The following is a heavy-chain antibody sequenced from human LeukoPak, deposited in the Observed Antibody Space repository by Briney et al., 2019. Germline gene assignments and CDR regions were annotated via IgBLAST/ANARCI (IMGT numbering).Heavy chain of an antibody. CDR2: IMPLFGTA. CDR1: GGTFNNSA. J-gene: IGHJ5*02. CDR3: ARDVHGDYGSGWFDP. Sequence: ASVKVSCKTSGGTFNNSATSWVRQAPGQGLEWLGGIMPLFGTAGYAQKFQGRVTITKDESTRTVYLEVTSLTSDDTAVYYCARDVHGDYGSGWFDPWGQGTLVSVSS. V-gene: IGHV1-69*05. D-gene: IGHD4-17*01.